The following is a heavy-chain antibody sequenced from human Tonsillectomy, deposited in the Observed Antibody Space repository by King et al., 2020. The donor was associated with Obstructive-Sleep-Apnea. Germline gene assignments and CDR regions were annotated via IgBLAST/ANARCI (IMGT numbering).Heavy chain of an antibody. D-gene: IGHD5-12*01. CDR1: GFTFSSYR. Sequence: VQLVESGGGLVQPGGSLRLSCAASGFTFSSYRMNWVRQAPGKGLEWVANVMQDGSEEYYVGSVKGRFTISRENAKNSLYLQMNSLRAEETAVYYCARSISPGYSGTPAGYWGQGTLVTVSS. CDR2: VMQDGSEE. J-gene: IGHJ4*02. CDR3: ARSISPGYSGTPAGY. V-gene: IGHV3-7*01.